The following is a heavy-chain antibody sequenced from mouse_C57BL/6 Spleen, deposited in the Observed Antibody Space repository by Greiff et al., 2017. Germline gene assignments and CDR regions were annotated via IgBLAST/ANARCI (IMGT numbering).Heavy chain of an antibody. V-gene: IGHV1-78*01. D-gene: IGHD1-1*02. CDR3: ARAGSWAYFDY. CDR2: LYPRDGNT. J-gene: IGHJ2*01. Sequence: VQLQQSDAELVKPGASVKISCKVSGYTFTDHTIHWMKQRPEQGLEWIGYLYPRDGNTKYNEKVKGKATLTADKSSSTAYMQLHRLTSEYSAVYFCARAGSWAYFDYWGQGTTLTVSS. CDR1: GYTFTDHT.